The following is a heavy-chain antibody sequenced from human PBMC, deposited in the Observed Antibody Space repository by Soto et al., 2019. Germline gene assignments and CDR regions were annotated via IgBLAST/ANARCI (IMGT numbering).Heavy chain of an antibody. Sequence: EVQLLESGGGLVQPGGSLRLSCAASGFTFSSYAMSWVRQAPGKGLEWVSAISGSGGSTYYADSVKGRFTISRDNSKNTLYLQMNSLRAEDTAVYYCAKVRYSSGWPNPNWFDPWGQGTLVTVSS. V-gene: IGHV3-23*01. D-gene: IGHD6-19*01. CDR3: AKVRYSSGWPNPNWFDP. J-gene: IGHJ5*02. CDR1: GFTFSSYA. CDR2: ISGSGGST.